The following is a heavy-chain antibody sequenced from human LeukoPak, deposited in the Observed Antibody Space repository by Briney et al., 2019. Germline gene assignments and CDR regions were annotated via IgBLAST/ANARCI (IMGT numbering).Heavy chain of an antibody. CDR3: ARGPAVVVTALDFDY. D-gene: IGHD2-21*02. J-gene: IGHJ4*02. V-gene: IGHV3-48*04. CDR1: GFTFSSYS. Sequence: GKSLRLSCAASGFTFSSYSMNWVRQAPGKGLEWVSYISSSSSTIYYADSVKGRFTISRDNAKNSLYLQMNSLRAEDTAVYYCARGPAVVVTALDFDYWGQGTLVTVSS. CDR2: ISSSSSTI.